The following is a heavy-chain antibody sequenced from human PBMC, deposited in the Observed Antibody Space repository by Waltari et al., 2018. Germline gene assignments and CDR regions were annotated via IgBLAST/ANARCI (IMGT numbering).Heavy chain of an antibody. D-gene: IGHD3-22*01. J-gene: IGHJ4*02. Sequence: QVQLVQSGAAVKKPGAAVKVSCKASGYTFTSSVISWVRQAPGQGLEWMGWISAYNGNTNYAQKLQGRVTMTTDTSTSTAYMGLRRLRSDDTAVYYCAISSGYYLADDDYWGQGTLVTVSS. CDR2: ISAYNGNT. CDR3: AISSGYYLADDDY. V-gene: IGHV1-18*01. CDR1: GYTFTSSV.